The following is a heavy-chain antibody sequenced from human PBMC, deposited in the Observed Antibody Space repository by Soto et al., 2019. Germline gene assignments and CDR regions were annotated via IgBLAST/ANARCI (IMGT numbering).Heavy chain of an antibody. Sequence: ASVKVSCKASGFTFTSSAVQWVRQARGQRLEWIGWIVVGSGNTNYAQKFQERVTITRDKSTSTAYMELSSLRSEDTAVYYCARYYYDSSGYYLVTYYYGMDVWGQGTTVTVSS. D-gene: IGHD3-22*01. CDR2: IVVGSGNT. CDR3: ARYYYDSSGYYLVTYYYGMDV. CDR1: GFTFTSSA. V-gene: IGHV1-58*01. J-gene: IGHJ6*02.